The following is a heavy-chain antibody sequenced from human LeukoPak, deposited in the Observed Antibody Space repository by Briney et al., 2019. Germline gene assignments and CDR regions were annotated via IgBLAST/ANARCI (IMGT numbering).Heavy chain of an antibody. CDR3: ASRSSIWSGYQDTLYYFDY. V-gene: IGHV4-59*01. Sequence: TSQTLSLTCTVSGGSISSYYWSWIRQPPGKRLEWIGQIYYSGSTNYNPSLKSRVTISVDTSKNQFSLKLSSVTAADTAVYYCASRSSIWSGYQDTLYYFDYWGQGTLVTVSS. D-gene: IGHD3-3*01. CDR2: IYYSGST. CDR1: GGSISSYY. J-gene: IGHJ4*02.